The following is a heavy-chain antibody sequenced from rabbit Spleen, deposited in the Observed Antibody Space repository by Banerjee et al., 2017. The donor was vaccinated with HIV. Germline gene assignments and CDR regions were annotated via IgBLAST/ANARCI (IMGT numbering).Heavy chain of an antibody. CDR1: GFTISNYH. CDR3: AEVTGVTAGNFNL. J-gene: IGHJ4*01. V-gene: IGHV1S45*01. D-gene: IGHD4-2*01. CDR2: IYAGSSGSI. Sequence: QELLVESGGGLDKPEGFLTLTCTASGFTISNYHMCGVRQAPGKGLEWIACIYAGSSGSIYYASWAKGRFTISKSSCLTTVHLKTSRLAAADAASYFCAEVTGVTAGNFNLWGPGTLVTVS.